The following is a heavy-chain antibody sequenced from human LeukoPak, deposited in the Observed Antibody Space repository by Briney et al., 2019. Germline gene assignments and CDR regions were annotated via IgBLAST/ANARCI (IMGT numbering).Heavy chain of an antibody. D-gene: IGHD2-2*01. CDR3: ASLWPYQLSAFDI. CDR2: INHSGST. CDR1: GGSFSGYY. Sequence: SETLSLTCAVYGGSFSGYYWSWIRQPPVKGLEWIGEINHSGSTNYNPSLKSRVTISVDTSKNQFSLKLGSVTAADTAVYYCASLWPYQLSAFDIWGQGTMVTVSS. J-gene: IGHJ3*02. V-gene: IGHV4-34*01.